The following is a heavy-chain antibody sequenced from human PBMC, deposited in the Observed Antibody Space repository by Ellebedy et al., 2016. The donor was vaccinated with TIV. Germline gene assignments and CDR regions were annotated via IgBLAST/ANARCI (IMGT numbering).Heavy chain of an antibody. D-gene: IGHD4-17*01. Sequence: GESLKISCAASGFTFSSSSMNWVRQAPGKGLEWVSSISSGSSNIYYAASVKGRFTISRDNAKNSLYLQMNSLRAEDTAVYHCARDKFFPQTTVTRLYYFDYWGQGTLVTVSS. CDR3: ARDKFFPQTTVTRLYYFDY. CDR1: GFTFSSSS. V-gene: IGHV3-21*01. CDR2: ISSGSSNI. J-gene: IGHJ4*02.